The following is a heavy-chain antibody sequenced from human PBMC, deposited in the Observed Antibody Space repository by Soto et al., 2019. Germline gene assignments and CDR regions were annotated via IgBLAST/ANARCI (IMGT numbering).Heavy chain of an antibody. CDR3: ARVVANIVVVVAATYVKFDY. V-gene: IGHV1-18*01. CDR1: GYTFTSYG. CDR2: ISAYNGNT. Sequence: ASVKVSCKASGYTFTSYGISWVRQAPGQGLEWMGWISAYNGNTNYAQKLQGRVTMTTDTSTSTAYLELRSLRSDDTAVYYCARVVANIVVVVAATYVKFDYWGQGTLVTVSS. J-gene: IGHJ4*02. D-gene: IGHD2-15*01.